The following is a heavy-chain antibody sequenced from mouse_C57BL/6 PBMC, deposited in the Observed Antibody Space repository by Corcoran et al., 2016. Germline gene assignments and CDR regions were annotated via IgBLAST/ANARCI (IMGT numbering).Heavy chain of an antibody. J-gene: IGHJ4*01. V-gene: IGHV1-76*01. CDR3: ARSGLLYAMDY. Sequence: QVQLKQSGAELVRPGASVKLSCKASGYTFTDYYINWVKQRPGQGLEWIARIYPGSGNTYYNEKFKGKATLTAEKSSSTAYMQLSSLTSEDSAVYFCARSGLLYAMDYWGQGTSVTVSS. CDR2: IYPGSGNT. D-gene: IGHD2-3*01. CDR1: GYTFTDYY.